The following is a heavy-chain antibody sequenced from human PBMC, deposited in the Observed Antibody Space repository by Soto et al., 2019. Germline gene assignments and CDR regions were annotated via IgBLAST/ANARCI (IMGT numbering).Heavy chain of an antibody. CDR2: ISYDGSNK. Sequence: GGSLRLSCAASGGPFSSYGMHWVRQAPGKGLEWVAVISYDGSNKYYADSVKGRFTISRDNSKNTLYLQMNSLRAEDTAVYYCAKERFLEWFDSGYGMDVWGQGTTVTVSS. D-gene: IGHD3-3*01. CDR1: GGPFSSYG. CDR3: AKERFLEWFDSGYGMDV. V-gene: IGHV3-30*18. J-gene: IGHJ6*02.